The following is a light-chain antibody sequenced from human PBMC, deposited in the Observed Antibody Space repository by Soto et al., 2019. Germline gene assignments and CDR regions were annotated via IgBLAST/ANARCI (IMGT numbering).Light chain of an antibody. CDR3: QQYDSLPYT. CDR1: QAIRNY. V-gene: IGKV1-33*01. J-gene: IGKJ2*01. CDR2: GAS. Sequence: DIQMTQSPPSLSASVGDRVTITCQASQAIRNYINWYQQKPGKAPKLLIYGASNLQTGVPSRFSGSGSGTDFTFTISSLQPEDIATYYCQQYDSLPYTFGQGTKVEIK.